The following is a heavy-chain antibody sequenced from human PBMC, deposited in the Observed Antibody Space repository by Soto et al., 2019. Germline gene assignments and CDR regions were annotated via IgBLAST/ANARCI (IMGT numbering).Heavy chain of an antibody. Sequence: ASVKVSCKASGYTFTSYGISWVRQAPGQGLEWMGWISAYNGNTNCAQKLQGRVTMTTDTSTSTAYMELGSLRSDDTAVYYCARARRDGYNPVSFDYWGQGTLVTVSS. V-gene: IGHV1-18*04. CDR3: ARARRDGYNPVSFDY. CDR1: GYTFTSYG. J-gene: IGHJ4*02. D-gene: IGHD5-12*01. CDR2: ISAYNGNT.